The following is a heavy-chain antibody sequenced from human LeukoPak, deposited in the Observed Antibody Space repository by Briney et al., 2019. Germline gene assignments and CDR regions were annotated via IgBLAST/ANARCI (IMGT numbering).Heavy chain of an antibody. CDR2: IIPIFGTA. D-gene: IGHD5-12*01. CDR1: GGTFSSYA. Sequence: SVKVSCKASGGTFSSYAISWVRQAPGQGLEWMGGIIPIFGTANYAQKFQGRVTITADKSTSTAYMELSSLRAEDTAVYYCARVGLDRRGYSGYEAFDYWGQGTLVTVSS. V-gene: IGHV1-69*06. CDR3: ARVGLDRRGYSGYEAFDY. J-gene: IGHJ4*02.